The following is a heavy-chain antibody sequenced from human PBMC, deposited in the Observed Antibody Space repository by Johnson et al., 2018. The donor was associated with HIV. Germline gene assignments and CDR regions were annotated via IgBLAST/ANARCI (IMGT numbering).Heavy chain of an antibody. D-gene: IGHD3-10*01. V-gene: IGHV3-30*02. J-gene: IGHJ3*02. Sequence: QVQLVESGGGVVQPGRSLRLSCAASGFTFSSYGMHWVRQAPEKGLEWVAFIRYDGSHKDYVDSVKGRFTISRDNYKNTLSLQMNILRAEDTAEYYCAKDSKRELLQGKDAFDIWGQGTMVTVSS. CDR1: GFTFSSYG. CDR2: IRYDGSHK. CDR3: AKDSKRELLQGKDAFDI.